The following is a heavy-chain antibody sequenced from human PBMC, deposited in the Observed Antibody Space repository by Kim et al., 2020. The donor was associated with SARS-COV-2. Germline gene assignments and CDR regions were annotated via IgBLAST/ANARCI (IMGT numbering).Heavy chain of an antibody. CDR2: INAGNGNT. V-gene: IGHV1-3*01. D-gene: IGHD3-22*01. CDR3: ARDFEGGAYYQGYYYGMDV. J-gene: IGHJ6*02. CDR1: GYPFTSYA. Sequence: ASVKVSCKASGYPFTSYALHWVRQAPGQRLEWMGWINAGNGNTKYSQKFQVRVTITRDTSASTAYMELSSLRFEDTSVYYCARDFEGGAYYQGYYYGMDVWGQGTTVTVSS.